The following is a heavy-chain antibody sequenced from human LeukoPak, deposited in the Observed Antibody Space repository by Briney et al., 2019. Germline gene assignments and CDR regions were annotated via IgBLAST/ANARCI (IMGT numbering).Heavy chain of an antibody. J-gene: IGHJ4*02. Sequence: GASVKVSCKASGYSLTGYYIHWVRQAPGQGLEWMGLINPSGGGTSYPQKFQGRVTMTRDTSTGTVYMELSSLRSEDTAVYYCARVRSGSYDYWGQGTLLTVSS. D-gene: IGHD3-22*01. CDR3: ARVRSGSYDY. V-gene: IGHV1-46*01. CDR2: INPSGGGT. CDR1: GYSLTGYY.